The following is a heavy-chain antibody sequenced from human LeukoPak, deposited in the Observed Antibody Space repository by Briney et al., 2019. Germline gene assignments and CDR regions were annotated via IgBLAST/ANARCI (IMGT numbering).Heavy chain of an antibody. J-gene: IGHJ4*02. CDR2: ISYGGSSE. D-gene: IGHD1-14*01. CDR3: ARDNHGLDY. CDR1: GFTFSTYA. V-gene: IGHV3-30-3*01. Sequence: GGSLSLSCAASGFTFSTYAMHWVRQAPDKGRDWVAFISYGGSSEYYADSVKGRFTISRDNSKNTLYLQMNSLRAEDTAVYYCARDNHGLDYWGQGTLVTVSS.